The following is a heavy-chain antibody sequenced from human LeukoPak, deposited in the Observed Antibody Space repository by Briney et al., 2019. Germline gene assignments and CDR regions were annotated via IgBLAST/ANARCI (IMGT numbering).Heavy chain of an antibody. CDR2: ISSSSSTI. CDR3: ARTGALNWNYYYYYYMDV. D-gene: IGHD1-1*01. CDR1: GFTFSSYS. Sequence: GGSLRLSCAASGFTFSSYSMNWVRQAPGKGLEWVSYISSSSSTIYYADSVKGRYTISRDNAKNSLYLQMNSLRAEDTAVYYCARTGALNWNYYYYYYMDVWGKGTTVTVSS. J-gene: IGHJ6*03. V-gene: IGHV3-48*04.